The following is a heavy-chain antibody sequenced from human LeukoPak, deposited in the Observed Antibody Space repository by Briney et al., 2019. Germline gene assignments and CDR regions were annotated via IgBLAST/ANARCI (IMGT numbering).Heavy chain of an antibody. J-gene: IGHJ3*02. Sequence: PSETLSLTCTVSGGSISNNYWSWVRQTPGKGLEWLGYISHSGSTTYNPSLKSRVRTSVDTPNSQFSLKLSSVTAADTAVYYCARRPMVSLIPHDAFDIWGQGTMVTVSS. CDR1: GGSISNNY. D-gene: IGHD2-21*02. CDR3: ARRPMVSLIPHDAFDI. CDR2: ISHSGST. V-gene: IGHV4-59*12.